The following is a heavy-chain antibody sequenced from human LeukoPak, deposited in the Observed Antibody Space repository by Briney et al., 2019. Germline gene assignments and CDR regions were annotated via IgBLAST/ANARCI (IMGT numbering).Heavy chain of an antibody. V-gene: IGHV3-23*01. Sequence: GGSLRLSCATSGFIFRNYAMSWVRQAPGKGLEWVSAITGSGDTTYYADSVKGRFTISRDNSKNTLYVEMNTLRAEDTAVYYCAKWGDYDILTGYYVSGFWGQGSLVTVSS. CDR1: GFIFRNYA. D-gene: IGHD3-9*01. CDR2: ITGSGDTT. CDR3: AKWGDYDILTGYYVSGF. J-gene: IGHJ4*02.